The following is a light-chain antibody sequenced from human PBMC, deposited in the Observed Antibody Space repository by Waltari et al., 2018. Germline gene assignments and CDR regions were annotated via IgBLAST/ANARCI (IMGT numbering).Light chain of an antibody. Sequence: SSVLTQPPSVSVAPGKTATTTCGGKHFGTNIVHWYQQKAGQAPVLVIYYDTDRPPAVPERFSGSNSGNTATLTISRVEAGDEADYYCHVWDTSGDHGVFGGGTKLTVL. V-gene: IGLV3-21*04. CDR3: HVWDTSGDHGV. CDR1: HFGTNI. J-gene: IGLJ3*02. CDR2: YDT.